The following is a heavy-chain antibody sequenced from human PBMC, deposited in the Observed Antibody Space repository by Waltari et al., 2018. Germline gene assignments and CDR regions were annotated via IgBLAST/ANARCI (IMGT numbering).Heavy chain of an antibody. D-gene: IGHD3-3*02. CDR3: ATGLGDSISASRPFEI. J-gene: IGHJ3*02. V-gene: IGHV1-69-2*01. Sequence: EVRLLQSGAEVTKPGTTFKISCRLSGYTLSDYYIHWIQQAPGKGLQWMGLVDPDDGQTIYAEALQGRISMTADSSRKTVYMELTSLTSDDSAVYYCATGLGDSISASRPFEIWGQGTVITVSS. CDR2: VDPDDGQT. CDR1: GYTLSDYY.